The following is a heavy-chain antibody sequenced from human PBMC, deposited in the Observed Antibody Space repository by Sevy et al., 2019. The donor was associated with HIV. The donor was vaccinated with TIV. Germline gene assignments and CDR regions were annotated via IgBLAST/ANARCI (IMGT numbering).Heavy chain of an antibody. CDR2: INTNTGNP. CDR3: ARGECSGRSCDYYYGMDV. J-gene: IGHJ6*02. D-gene: IGHD2-15*01. V-gene: IGHV7-4-1*02. Sequence: ASVKVSCKASGYTFTSYVMNWVRQAPGQGLEWMGWINTNTGNPTYAQGFTGRFVFSLNTSVSTAYLQISSLKAEDTAVYYGARGECSGRSCDYYYGMDVWGQGATVTVSS. CDR1: GYTFTSYV.